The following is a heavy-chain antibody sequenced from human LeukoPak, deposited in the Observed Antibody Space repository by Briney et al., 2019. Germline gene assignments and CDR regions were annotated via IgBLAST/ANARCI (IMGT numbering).Heavy chain of an antibody. CDR3: ARAATTMIVASDY. Sequence: PGGSLRLSCAASGFTFSDHGMHWVRQAPGKGLEWVSYISGSRSTIYYADSVKGRSTISRENAKNSLYLQMNSLRAEDTAMYYCARAATTMIVASDYWGQGTLVTVSS. V-gene: IGHV3-48*01. CDR1: GFTFSDHG. CDR2: ISGSRSTI. J-gene: IGHJ4*02. D-gene: IGHD3-22*01.